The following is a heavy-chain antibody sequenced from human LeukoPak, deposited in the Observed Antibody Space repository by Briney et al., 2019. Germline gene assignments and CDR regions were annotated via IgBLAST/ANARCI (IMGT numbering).Heavy chain of an antibody. J-gene: IGHJ4*02. CDR2: ISYDGSKK. CDR3: AKDRAYGDFFLDY. CDR1: GFTFDDYA. D-gene: IGHD4-17*01. Sequence: GGSLRLSCAASGFTFDDYAMHWVRQAPGKGLEWVALISYDGSKKYYADSVKGRFTISRDNSKNTLYLQMNSLRAEDTAVYYCAKDRAYGDFFLDYWGQGTLVTVSS. V-gene: IGHV3-30*18.